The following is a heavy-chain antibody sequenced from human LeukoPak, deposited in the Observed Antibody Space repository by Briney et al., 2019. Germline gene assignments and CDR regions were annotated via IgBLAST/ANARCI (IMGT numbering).Heavy chain of an antibody. CDR3: AREEVLVGAFDI. CDR2: IIPIFGTA. Sequence: SVKVSCKASGGTFSSYAISWVRQAPGQGLEWMGGIIPIFGTANYAQKLQGRVTITTDESTSTAYVELSSLRSEDTAVYYCAREEVLVGAFDIWGQGTMVTVSS. J-gene: IGHJ3*02. V-gene: IGHV1-69*05. CDR1: GGTFSSYA.